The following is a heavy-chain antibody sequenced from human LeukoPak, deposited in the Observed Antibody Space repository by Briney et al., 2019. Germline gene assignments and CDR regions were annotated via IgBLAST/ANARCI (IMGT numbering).Heavy chain of an antibody. CDR2: ISSSSSYI. CDR3: ARDPSYGAEPSPTIKGVY. J-gene: IGHJ4*02. Sequence: GGSLRLSCAASGFTFSSYSMNWVRQAPGKGLEWVSSISSSSSYIYYADSVKGRFTISRDNAKNSLYLQMNSLRAEDTAVYYCARDPSYGAEPSPTIKGVYWGQGTLVTVSS. CDR1: GFTFSSYS. D-gene: IGHD5-12*01. V-gene: IGHV3-21*01.